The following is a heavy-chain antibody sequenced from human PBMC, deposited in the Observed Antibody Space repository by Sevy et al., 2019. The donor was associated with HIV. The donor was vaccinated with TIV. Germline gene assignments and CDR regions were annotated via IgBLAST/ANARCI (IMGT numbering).Heavy chain of an antibody. CDR2: IIPIFGTA. CDR1: GGTFSSYA. J-gene: IGHJ5*02. CDR3: ARSFSSSSLNFWFDP. V-gene: IGHV1-69*13. Sequence: ASVKVPCKASGGTFSSYAISWVRQAPGQGLEWMGGIIPIFGTANYAQKFQGRVTITADESTSTAYMELSSLRSEDTAVYYCARSFSSSSLNFWFDPWGQGTLVTVSS. D-gene: IGHD6-6*01.